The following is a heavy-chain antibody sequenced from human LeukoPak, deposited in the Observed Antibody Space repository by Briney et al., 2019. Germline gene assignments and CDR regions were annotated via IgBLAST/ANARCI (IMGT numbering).Heavy chain of an antibody. CDR1: GYTFTSYY. Sequence: SVKVSCKASGYTFTSYYMHWVRQAPGQGLEWMGGIIPIFGTANYAQKFQGRVTITADKSTSTAYMELSSLRSEDTAVYYCARVKIGYYDSSVGYFDYWGQGTLVTVSS. J-gene: IGHJ4*02. CDR2: IIPIFGTA. D-gene: IGHD3-22*01. V-gene: IGHV1-69*06. CDR3: ARVKIGYYDSSVGYFDY.